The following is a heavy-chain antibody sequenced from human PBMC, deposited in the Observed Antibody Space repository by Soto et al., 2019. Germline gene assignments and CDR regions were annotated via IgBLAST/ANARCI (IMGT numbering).Heavy chain of an antibody. Sequence: GSLRLSCAASGFTFTKNWMHWVRQAPGKGLVWVSYINADGSSTNYADSVKGRFTITRDNAKNTLYLQMNSLRAEDTAVYYCARDRYYSNDYWGQGTLVTVSS. CDR2: INADGSST. CDR1: GFTFTKNW. V-gene: IGHV3-74*01. D-gene: IGHD4-4*01. J-gene: IGHJ4*02. CDR3: ARDRYYSNDY.